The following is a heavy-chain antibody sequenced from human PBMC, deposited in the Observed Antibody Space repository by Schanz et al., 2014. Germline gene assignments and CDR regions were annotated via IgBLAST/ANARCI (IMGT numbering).Heavy chain of an antibody. CDR3: ARAGGLEDVLDV. J-gene: IGHJ3*01. V-gene: IGHV1-69*02. Sequence: QVQLVQSGAEVKKPGSSVKVSCKASGGTFSTYTIRWMRQAPGQGLEWMGRIIPIHGIVNYAQGFQDRVRITADKSTSTTYMELNSLRSDDTAVDYCARAGGLEDVLDVWGQGTMLTVSS. CDR1: GGTFSTYT. CDR2: IIPIHGIV. D-gene: IGHD6-13*01.